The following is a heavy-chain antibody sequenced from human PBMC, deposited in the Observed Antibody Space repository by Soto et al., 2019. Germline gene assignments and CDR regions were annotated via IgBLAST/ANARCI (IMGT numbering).Heavy chain of an antibody. Sequence: QVQLQESGPGLVKPSETLSLTCTVSGGSVNSNTVYWSWVRQPPGKALEWIGSIYYNEFTKYYNPSLKSRVTMSIETSKNQFSLRLTSETPAETAVYFCAREDRVFLNWLDPWGRGTLVTVSS. CDR3: AREDRVFLNWLDP. D-gene: IGHD2-21*01. CDR1: GGSVNSNTVY. V-gene: IGHV4-61*01. CDR2: IYYNEFT. J-gene: IGHJ5*02.